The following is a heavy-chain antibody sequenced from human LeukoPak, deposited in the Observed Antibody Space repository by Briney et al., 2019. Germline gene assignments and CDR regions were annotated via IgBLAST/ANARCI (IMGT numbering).Heavy chain of an antibody. D-gene: IGHD3-3*01. Sequence: GGSLRLSCAASGFTFSSYGMHWVRQGPGKGLEGVAFIRYDGSNKYYADSVKGRFTISRDNSKNTLYLQMNSLRAEDTAVYYCAKTYYDFWSGYSWGQGTLVTVSS. V-gene: IGHV3-30*02. CDR2: IRYDGSNK. CDR1: GFTFSSYG. J-gene: IGHJ5*02. CDR3: AKTYYDFWSGYS.